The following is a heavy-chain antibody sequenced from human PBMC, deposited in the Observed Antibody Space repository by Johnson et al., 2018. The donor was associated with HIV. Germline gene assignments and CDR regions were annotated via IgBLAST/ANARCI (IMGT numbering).Heavy chain of an antibody. Sequence: VQLVESGGGLVQPGRSLRLSCAASGFSVRNYGMHWVRQAPGKGLEWLAVIWKDGQTKYFADSVKGRFTISRDNSKNTLYLQMNSLRAEDTAVYYCAKGMGQWLARGAFDIWGQGTMVTVSS. D-gene: IGHD6-19*01. J-gene: IGHJ3*02. V-gene: IGHV3-33*06. CDR3: AKGMGQWLARGAFDI. CDR2: IWKDGQTK. CDR1: GFSVRNYG.